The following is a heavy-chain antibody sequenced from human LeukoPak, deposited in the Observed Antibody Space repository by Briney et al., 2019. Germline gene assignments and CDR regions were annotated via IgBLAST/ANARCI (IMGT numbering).Heavy chain of an antibody. V-gene: IGHV4-39*07. CDR3: ARDTSGYRRGSFDY. D-gene: IGHD3-22*01. CDR2: IYYSGST. J-gene: IGHJ4*02. CDR1: GGSISSSTYY. Sequence: SETLSLTCTVSGGSISSSTYYWGWIRQPPGKGLEWIGTIYYSGSTSYNPSLKSRVTISVDTSNNQFSLKLSSVTAADTAVYYCARDTSGYRRGSFDYWGQGTLVTVSS.